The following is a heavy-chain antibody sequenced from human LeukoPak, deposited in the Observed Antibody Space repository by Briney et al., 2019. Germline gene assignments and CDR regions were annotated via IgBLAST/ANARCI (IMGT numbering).Heavy chain of an antibody. V-gene: IGHV3-64D*06. Sequence: GGSLRLSCSASGFTFSSYAMHWVRQAPGKELEYVSAISSNGGSTYYADSVKGRFTISRDNSKNTLYLQMSSLRAEDTAVYYCVKDPVPRFVVTAPGALWGQGTLVTVSS. CDR1: GFTFSSYA. J-gene: IGHJ4*02. D-gene: IGHD2-21*02. CDR2: ISSNGGST. CDR3: VKDPVPRFVVTAPGAL.